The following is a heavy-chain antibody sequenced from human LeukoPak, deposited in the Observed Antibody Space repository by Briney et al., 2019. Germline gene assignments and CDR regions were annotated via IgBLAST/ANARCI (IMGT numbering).Heavy chain of an antibody. CDR2: ISSSGSTI. J-gene: IGHJ3*02. D-gene: IGHD3-22*01. CDR3: AKVKSPLYDSSGYCDAFDI. V-gene: IGHV3-48*03. Sequence: PGGSLRLSCAASGFTFSSYEMNWVREAPGKELEWVSYISSSGSTIYYADSVKGRFTISRDNAKNTLYLQMNSLRAEDTAVYYCAKVKSPLYDSSGYCDAFDIWGQGTMVTVSS. CDR1: GFTFSSYE.